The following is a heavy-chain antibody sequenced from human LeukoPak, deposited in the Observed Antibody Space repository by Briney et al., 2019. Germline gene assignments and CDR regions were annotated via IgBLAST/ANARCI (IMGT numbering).Heavy chain of an antibody. D-gene: IGHD4-23*01. CDR1: GFTFSSYA. J-gene: IGHJ4*02. CDR2: ISGSGGST. CDR3: AKDFTVARW. Sequence: GASLRLSCAASGFTFSSYAMSWVRQAPGKGLEWVSAISGSGGSTYYADSVKGRFTISRDNSKNTLYLQRSSLRAEDTAGYYCAKDFTVARWGGQGTLVSVSS. V-gene: IGHV3-23*01.